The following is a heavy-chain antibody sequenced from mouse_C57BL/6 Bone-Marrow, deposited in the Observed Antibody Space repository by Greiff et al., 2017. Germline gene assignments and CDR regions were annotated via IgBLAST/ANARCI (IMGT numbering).Heavy chain of an antibody. CDR1: GYSIPSGYY. CDR2: ISYDGSN. J-gene: IGHJ4*01. V-gene: IGHV3-6*01. D-gene: IGHD3-2*02. Sequence: EVKLMESGPGLVKPSQSLSLTCPVTGYSIPSGYYWNWIRQFPGNKLEWMGYISYDGSNNYNPSLKNRISITRDTSKNQFFLKLNSVTTEDTATYYCARGNSGYPYAMDDWGQGTSVTVSS. CDR3: ARGNSGYPYAMDD.